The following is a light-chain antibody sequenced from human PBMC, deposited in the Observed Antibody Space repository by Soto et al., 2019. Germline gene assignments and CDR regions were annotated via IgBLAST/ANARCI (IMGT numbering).Light chain of an antibody. CDR1: QDITNY. Sequence: DIQMTQSPSSLSASVGDTVTITCQASQDITNYLNWYQQKPGKAPKVLIFDASTLETGVPSRFSGSGSGTDFTFTISSLQPEDIATYYCQQHDDFPITFGQGTRLEIK. CDR3: QQHDDFPIT. V-gene: IGKV1-33*01. CDR2: DAS. J-gene: IGKJ5*01.